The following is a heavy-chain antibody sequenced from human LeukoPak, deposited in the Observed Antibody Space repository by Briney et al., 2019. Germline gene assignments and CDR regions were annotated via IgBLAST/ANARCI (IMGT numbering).Heavy chain of an antibody. D-gene: IGHD1-26*01. CDR1: GFTFTSSA. CDR3: AADGRAFYGMDV. CDR2: IVVGSGNT. J-gene: IGHJ6*02. V-gene: IGHV1-58*01. Sequence: ASVKVSCKASGFTFTSSAVQWVRQARGQRLEWIGWIVVGSGNTNYAQKSQERVTITRDMSTSTAYMELSSLRSEDTAVNYCAADGRAFYGMDVWGQGTTVTVSS.